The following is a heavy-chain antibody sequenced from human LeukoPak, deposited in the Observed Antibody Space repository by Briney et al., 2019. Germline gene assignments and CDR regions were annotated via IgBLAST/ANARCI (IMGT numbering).Heavy chain of an antibody. D-gene: IGHD6-19*01. CDR2: ISYDGSNK. Sequence: GGSLRLSCAASGFTFSSYAMHWVRQAPGKGLEWVAVISYDGSNKYYADSVKGRFTISRDNAKNSLYLQMNSLRAADTAVYYCARDRQWLAADAFDIWGQGTMVTVSS. J-gene: IGHJ3*02. CDR1: GFTFSSYA. CDR3: ARDRQWLAADAFDI. V-gene: IGHV3-30-3*01.